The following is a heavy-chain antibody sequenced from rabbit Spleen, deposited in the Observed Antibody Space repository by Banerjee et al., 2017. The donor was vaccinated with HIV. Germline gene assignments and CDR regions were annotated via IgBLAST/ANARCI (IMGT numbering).Heavy chain of an antibody. CDR1: GIDFSTYYY. J-gene: IGHJ4*01. V-gene: IGHV1S43*01. CDR2: IVTVSANT. D-gene: IGHD8-1*01. CDR3: ARDGAGGSYFAL. Sequence: QSLEESGGDLVKPGASLTLTCKASGIDFSTYYYMCWVRQAPGKGLEWIACIVTVSANTYYASWAKGRFTITRSTSLNTVTLQMTSLTAADTATYFCARDGAGGSYFALWGPGTLVTVS.